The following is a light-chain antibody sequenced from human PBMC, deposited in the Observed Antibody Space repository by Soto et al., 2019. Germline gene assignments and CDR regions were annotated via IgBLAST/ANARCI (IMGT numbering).Light chain of an antibody. V-gene: IGKV3-11*01. CDR1: QSVSSY. CDR2: DAS. J-gene: IGKJ3*01. Sequence: EIVLTQSPAPRPLSPGERATLSGRAIQSVSSYLAWYQRKPGQAPRLLIYDASNRATGIPARFSGSGSGTDFTLTISSLEPEDFAVYYCQQRSNWLFTFGPGTKVDIK. CDR3: QQRSNWLFT.